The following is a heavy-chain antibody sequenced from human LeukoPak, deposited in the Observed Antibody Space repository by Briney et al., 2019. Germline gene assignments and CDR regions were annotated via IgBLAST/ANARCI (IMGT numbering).Heavy chain of an antibody. D-gene: IGHD2-2*01. J-gene: IGHJ6*03. CDR1: GFTFSDYY. CDR3: ARDRFAIEVVPAATLLRYYYMDA. Sequence: GGSLRLSCAASGFTFSDYYMSWIRQAPGKGLEWVSYISSSGSTIYYADSVKGRFTISRDNAKNSLYLQMNSLRAEDTAVYYCARDRFAIEVVPAATLLRYYYMDAWGKGTTVTVSS. V-gene: IGHV3-11*04. CDR2: ISSSGSTI.